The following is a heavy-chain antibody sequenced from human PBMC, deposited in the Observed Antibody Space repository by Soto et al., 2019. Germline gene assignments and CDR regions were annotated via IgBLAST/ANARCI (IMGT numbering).Heavy chain of an antibody. CDR3: ASGSTIDYYYYYMDV. CDR1: SGSISSSNW. J-gene: IGHJ6*03. Sequence: SETLSLTCAVSSGSISSSNWWSWVRQPPGKGLEWIGEIYHSGSTNYNPSLKSRVTISVDKSKNQFSLKLSSVTAADTAVYYCASGSTIDYYYYYMDVWGKGTTVTVSS. V-gene: IGHV4-4*02. D-gene: IGHD5-12*01. CDR2: IYHSGST.